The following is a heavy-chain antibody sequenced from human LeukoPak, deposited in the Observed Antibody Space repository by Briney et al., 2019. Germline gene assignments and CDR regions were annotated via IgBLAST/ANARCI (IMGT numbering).Heavy chain of an antibody. J-gene: IGHJ5*02. Sequence: GGSLRLSCAASGFTFSSYWMSWVRQAPGKGLEWVASIKQDGSEKYYVDSVKGRFTISRDNAKNSLYLQMNSLRAEDTAVYYCARVRAVAGKGWFDPWGQGTLVTVPS. CDR3: ARVRAVAGKGWFDP. D-gene: IGHD6-19*01. V-gene: IGHV3-7*03. CDR2: IKQDGSEK. CDR1: GFTFSSYW.